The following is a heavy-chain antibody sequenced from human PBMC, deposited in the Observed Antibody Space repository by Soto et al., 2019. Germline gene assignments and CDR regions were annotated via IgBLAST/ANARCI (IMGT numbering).Heavy chain of an antibody. CDR3: ARVRGRPLVVVVAATPRNYYMDV. Sequence: SETLSLTCAVYGGSFSGYYWSWIRQPPGKGLEWIGEINHSGSTNYNPSLKSRVTISVDTSKNQFSLKLSSVTAADTAVYYCARVRGRPLVVVVAATPRNYYMDVWGKGTTVTVSS. J-gene: IGHJ6*03. CDR1: GGSFSGYY. V-gene: IGHV4-34*01. CDR2: INHSGST. D-gene: IGHD2-15*01.